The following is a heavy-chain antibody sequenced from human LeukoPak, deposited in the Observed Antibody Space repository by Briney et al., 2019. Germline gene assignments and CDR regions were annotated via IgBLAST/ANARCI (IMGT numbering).Heavy chain of an antibody. J-gene: IGHJ4*02. D-gene: IGHD2-8*01. CDR2: ISGSGGRT. V-gene: IGHV3-23*01. CDR3: ARDPLNGALDY. Sequence: SGGSLRLFCGASGFTFSSYAMRWVRQAPGKGVEWVSAISGSGGRTYYADSVKGRYTISRDNAQKSVYLQMNSLRAEDTAVYYCARDPLNGALDYWGQGVLVTVSS. CDR1: GFTFSSYA.